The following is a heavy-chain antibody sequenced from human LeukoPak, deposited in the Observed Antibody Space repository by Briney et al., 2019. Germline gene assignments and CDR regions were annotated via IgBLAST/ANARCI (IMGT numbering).Heavy chain of an antibody. CDR1: GFTFSSYA. D-gene: IGHD4-11*01. J-gene: IGHJ4*02. CDR3: ARGPTHFDY. CDR2: ISYDGSNK. V-gene: IGHV3-30*04. Sequence: GGSLRLSCAASGFTFSSYAMHWVRQAPGKGLEWVAVISYDGSNKYYADSVKGRFTISRDNSKNTLYLQMNRLRAEDTAVYNCARGPTHFDYWGQGTLVTVSS.